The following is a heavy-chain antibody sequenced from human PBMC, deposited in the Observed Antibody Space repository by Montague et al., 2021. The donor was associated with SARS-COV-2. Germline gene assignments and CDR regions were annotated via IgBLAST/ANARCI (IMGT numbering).Heavy chain of an antibody. V-gene: IGHV4-39*01. Sequence: SETLSLTCTVSGGSISSSSYYWDWIRQPPGKGLEWIGSIYYSGSTYYNPSLKSRVTISVDTSKNQFSLKLSSVTAADTAVYYCARRVTGTTVHYYYGMDVWGQGTTVTVSS. D-gene: IGHD1-20*01. CDR1: GGSISSSSYY. CDR2: IYYSGST. J-gene: IGHJ6*02. CDR3: ARRVTGTTVHYYYGMDV.